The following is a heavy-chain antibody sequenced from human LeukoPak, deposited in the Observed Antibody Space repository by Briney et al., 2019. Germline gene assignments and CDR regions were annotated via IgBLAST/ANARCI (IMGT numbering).Heavy chain of an antibody. D-gene: IGHD2-8*01. J-gene: IGHJ4*02. CDR2: IYSGGTT. CDR1: GFTVSTNC. V-gene: IGHV3-66*01. CDR3: AREGDTNAASDY. Sequence: PGGSLRLSCAASGFTVSTNCMTWVRQAPGKGLEWVSTIYSGGTTYYADSVMGRFTISRHNSRNTLYLQMNSLRAEDTAVYYCAREGDTNAASDYWGQGTLVTVSS.